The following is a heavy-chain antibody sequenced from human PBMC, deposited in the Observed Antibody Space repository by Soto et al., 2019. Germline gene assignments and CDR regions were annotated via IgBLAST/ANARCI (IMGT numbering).Heavy chain of an antibody. CDR1: GYTFTSYD. Sequence: ASVKVSCKASGYTFTSYDINWVRQATGQGLEWMGWMNPNSGNTGYAQKFQGRVTMTRNTSISTAYMELSSLRSEDTAVYYCARGRGYYDFWSGYSLSDYYYGMDVWGQGTTVTAP. CDR2: MNPNSGNT. CDR3: ARGRGYYDFWSGYSLSDYYYGMDV. J-gene: IGHJ6*02. V-gene: IGHV1-8*01. D-gene: IGHD3-3*01.